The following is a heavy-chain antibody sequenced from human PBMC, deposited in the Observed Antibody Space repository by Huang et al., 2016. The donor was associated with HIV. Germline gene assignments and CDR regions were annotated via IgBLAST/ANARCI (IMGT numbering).Heavy chain of an antibody. V-gene: IGHV3-30*18. J-gene: IGHJ4*02. Sequence: QVQLVESGGGVVQPGRSLRLSCAAFGFTFNKFDMDWVRKAAGKWMELVEIISDDGSSKYHADSVKGRFTISRDNSKNTVYLQMNSLRVEDTAVYYCAKDGRGSGTYYDYFEYWGQGTLVTVSS. CDR2: ISDDGSSK. CDR3: AKDGRGSGTYYDYFEY. CDR1: GFTFNKFD. D-gene: IGHD1-26*01.